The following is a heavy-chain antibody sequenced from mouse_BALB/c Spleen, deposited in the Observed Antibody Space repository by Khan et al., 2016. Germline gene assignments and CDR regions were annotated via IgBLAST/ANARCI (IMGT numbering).Heavy chain of an antibody. J-gene: IGHJ1*01. CDR3: TRSPTGARYLAD. V-gene: IGHV3-2*02. D-gene: IGHD1-1*01. CDR2: ISYSGST. CDR1: GYSFTSDYA. Sequence: EVKLLESGPGLVKPSQSLSLTCTVTGYSFTSDYAWNWIRQLPGNKLWWMCYISYSGSTTYNPSLKSRISITRDTSKNPFFLQLNSVTTEDTATYYCTRSPTGARYLADWGAGTTVTVSS.